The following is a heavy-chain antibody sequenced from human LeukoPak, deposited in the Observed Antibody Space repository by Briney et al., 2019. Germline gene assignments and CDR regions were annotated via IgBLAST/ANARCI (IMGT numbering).Heavy chain of an antibody. Sequence: PGGSLRLSCAASGFTFSSYWMHWVRQAPGKGLVWVSRINSDGSSTSYADSVKGRFTISRDNAKNTLYLQMNSLRAEDTAVYYCARGAQYYTIFGVVTQPDYYMDVWGKGTTVTVSS. V-gene: IGHV3-74*01. CDR2: INSDGSST. D-gene: IGHD3-3*01. CDR1: GFTFSSYW. CDR3: ARGAQYYTIFGVVTQPDYYMDV. J-gene: IGHJ6*03.